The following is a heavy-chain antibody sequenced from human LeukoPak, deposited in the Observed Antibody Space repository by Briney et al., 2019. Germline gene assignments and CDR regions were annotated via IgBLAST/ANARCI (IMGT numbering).Heavy chain of an antibody. CDR3: ARGVWAPFDS. CDR1: GFSLSNYW. D-gene: IGHD7-27*01. J-gene: IGHJ4*02. Sequence: GGSLRLSCAASGFSLSNYWMNWVRRAPGKGLEWVANIKQDGSEKNYVDSVKGRFSISRDNAKNSLILQMNSLRDEDTAVYYCARGVWAPFDSWGQGTLVSVSS. V-gene: IGHV3-7*01. CDR2: IKQDGSEK.